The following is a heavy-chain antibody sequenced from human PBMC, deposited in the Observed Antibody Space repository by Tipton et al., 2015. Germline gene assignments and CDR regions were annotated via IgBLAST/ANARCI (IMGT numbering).Heavy chain of an antibody. D-gene: IGHD6-19*01. Sequence: QSGPEVKKPGSSVKVSCKASGGTFNSYDISWVRQAPGQGLEWMGGIIPIFGTTNYAQKFQGRVTITADESTSTAYMELSSLRSEDTAVYYCARIGPGSGWYDYWGQGTLVTVPS. CDR1: GGTFNSYD. CDR2: IIPIFGTT. J-gene: IGHJ4*02. CDR3: ARIGPGSGWYDY. V-gene: IGHV1-69*01.